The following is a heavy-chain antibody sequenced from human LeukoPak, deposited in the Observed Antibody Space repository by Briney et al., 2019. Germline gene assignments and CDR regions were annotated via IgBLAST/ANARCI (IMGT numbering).Heavy chain of an antibody. J-gene: IGHJ5*02. V-gene: IGHV1-2*02. D-gene: IGHD5-18*01. Sequence: GASVKVSCKASGYTFTGYYMHWVRQAPGQGLEWMGWINPNSGGTNYAQKFQGRVTMSRDTSISTAYMELSRLRSDDTAVYYCARAWTQLWRGWFDPWGQGTLVTVSS. CDR1: GYTFTGYY. CDR2: INPNSGGT. CDR3: ARAWTQLWRGWFDP.